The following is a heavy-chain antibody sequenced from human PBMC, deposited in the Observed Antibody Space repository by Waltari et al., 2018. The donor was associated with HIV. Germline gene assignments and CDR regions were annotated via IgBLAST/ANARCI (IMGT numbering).Heavy chain of an antibody. Sequence: QVQLQQWGAGLLKPSETLSLTCAVYGGSFSGYYWSWIRQPPGKGLEWIGEIKHSGSTNHNPSLKSRGTISVDTSKNQFSLKLSSVTAADTAVYYCASHLPRRDGYKQTRDYGMDVWGQGTTVTVSS. CDR2: IKHSGST. V-gene: IGHV4-34*01. D-gene: IGHD5-12*01. CDR3: ASHLPRRDGYKQTRDYGMDV. J-gene: IGHJ6*02. CDR1: GGSFSGYY.